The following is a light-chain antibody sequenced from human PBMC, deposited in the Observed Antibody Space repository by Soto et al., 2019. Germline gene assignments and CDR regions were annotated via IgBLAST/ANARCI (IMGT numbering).Light chain of an antibody. CDR3: CSDAGSSTFHVV. J-gene: IGLJ2*01. Sequence: QSALTQPASVSGSPGQSITISCTGTSSDVGSYNLVSWYQQHPEKAPKLMIYEGSKRPSGVSNRFSGSKSGNTASLTISGHHDEEEADSYCCSDAGSSTFHVVFGGGTKVTVL. V-gene: IGLV2-23*03. CDR2: EGS. CDR1: SSDVGSYNL.